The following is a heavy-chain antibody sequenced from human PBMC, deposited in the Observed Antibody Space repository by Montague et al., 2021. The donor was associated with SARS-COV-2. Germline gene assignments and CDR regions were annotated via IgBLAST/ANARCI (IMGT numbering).Heavy chain of an antibody. J-gene: IGHJ3*01. CDR2: IYYTGNT. CDR1: GGSITNNIDY. D-gene: IGHD3-22*01. CDR3: ARLKRYFDSSGSPPAFDF. Sequence: SETLSLTCTVSGGSITNNIDYWAWIRQPPGKGLEWIGSIYYTGNTYYSPSLKSRVTISVVTSKNHFTLKLSSVTAAETAVYYCARLKRYFDSSGSPPAFDFWGQGTKVTVSS. V-gene: IGHV4-39*02.